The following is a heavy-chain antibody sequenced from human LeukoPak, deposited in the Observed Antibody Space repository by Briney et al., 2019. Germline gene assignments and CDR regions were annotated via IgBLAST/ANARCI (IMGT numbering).Heavy chain of an antibody. CDR3: ARDHALWFGKLPGNGFDT. CDR1: GYTFTGYY. Sequence: ASVKVSCKASGYTFTGYYMHWVRQAPGQGLEWMGWINPNSGGTNYAQKFQGRVTMTRDTSISTAYMELSRLTSDDTAVYYCARDHALWFGKLPGNGFDTWGQGTLVTVSS. CDR2: INPNSGGT. D-gene: IGHD3-10*01. J-gene: IGHJ5*02. V-gene: IGHV1-2*02.